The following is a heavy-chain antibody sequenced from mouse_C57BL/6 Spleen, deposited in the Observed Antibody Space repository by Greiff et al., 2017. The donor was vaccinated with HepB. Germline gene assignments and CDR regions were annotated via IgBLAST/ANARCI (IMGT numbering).Heavy chain of an antibody. Sequence: VQLQQSGAELVKPGASVKLSCKASGYTFTSYWMHWVKQRPGQGLEWIGMIHPNSGSTNYNEKFKSNATLTVDKSSSTAYMQLSSLTSEDSAVYYCARSLLRFAYWGQGTLVTVSA. CDR1: GYTFTSYW. V-gene: IGHV1-64*01. CDR3: ARSLLRFAY. CDR2: IHPNSGST. J-gene: IGHJ3*01.